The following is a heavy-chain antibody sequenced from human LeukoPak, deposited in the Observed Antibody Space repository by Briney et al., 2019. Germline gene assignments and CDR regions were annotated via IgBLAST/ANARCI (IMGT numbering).Heavy chain of an antibody. CDR2: IYYSGST. CDR1: GGSISSYY. J-gene: IGHJ6*03. Sequence: SETLSLTCTVSGGSISSYYWSWIRQPPGKGLEWIGSIYYSGSTNYNPSLESRVTISVDTSKNQFSLRLSSVTAADTAVYYCARHKDYYYSYMDVWGQGTLVTVSS. CDR3: ARHKDYYYSYMDV. V-gene: IGHV4-59*08.